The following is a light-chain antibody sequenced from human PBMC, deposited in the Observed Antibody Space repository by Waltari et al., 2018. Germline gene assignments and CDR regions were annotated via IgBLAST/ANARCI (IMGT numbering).Light chain of an antibody. J-gene: IGLJ3*02. CDR2: EVS. CDR3: SSYTTSSTLWV. V-gene: IGLV2-14*01. Sequence: QSALTQPASVSGSPGQSITISCTGTSRDFGSYNRFSWYQQHPGKAPKLMIYEVSNRPSGLSNRFSGSKSGNTASLTISGLQPEDEADYYCSSYTTSSTLWVFGGGTKLTVL. CDR1: SRDFGSYNR.